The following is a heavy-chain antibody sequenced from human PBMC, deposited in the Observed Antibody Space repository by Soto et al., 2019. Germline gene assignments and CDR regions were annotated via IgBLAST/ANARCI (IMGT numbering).Heavy chain of an antibody. CDR2: ILPFFGTA. J-gene: IGHJ3*01. V-gene: IGHV1-69*13. Sequence: QVHLVQSGAEVKKPGSSVKVSCKYSGGTFRTESINWVRQAPGQGLEWMGGILPFFGTADYAPRFQGRLTITAYGATTTAYMELSSLTSQDTPVYFCASGHEYAGNSDAFDVWGQGTMVTVSS. D-gene: IGHD6-13*01. CDR3: ASGHEYAGNSDAFDV. CDR1: GGTFRTES.